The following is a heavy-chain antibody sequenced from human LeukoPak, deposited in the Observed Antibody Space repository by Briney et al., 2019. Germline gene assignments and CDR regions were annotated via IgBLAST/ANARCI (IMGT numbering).Heavy chain of an antibody. CDR2: INPGGSSI. V-gene: IGHV3-74*01. CDR3: ASYLYWWSDLGY. Sequence: PGGSLRLSCAASGFTFSSYWMHWVRQVPGKGLVWVARINPGGSSITYADSVKGRFTISRDNAKNTLYLQMDSLRAEDTGVYYCASYLYWWSDLGYWGPGTLVTVSS. J-gene: IGHJ4*02. D-gene: IGHD2-8*02. CDR1: GFTFSSYW.